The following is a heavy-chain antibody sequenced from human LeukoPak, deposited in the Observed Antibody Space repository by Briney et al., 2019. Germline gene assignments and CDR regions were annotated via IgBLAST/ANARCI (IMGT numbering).Heavy chain of an antibody. Sequence: ASVKVSCKASGYTFTGYYMHWVRQAPGQGLEWMGWINPNSGGTNYAQKFQGRVTMTRDTSISTAYMELSRLISDDTAVYYCARDLIAAPPLLSPRTDYWGQGTLVTVSS. CDR2: INPNSGGT. CDR3: ARDLIAAPPLLSPRTDY. CDR1: GYTFTGYY. V-gene: IGHV1-2*02. D-gene: IGHD6-6*01. J-gene: IGHJ4*02.